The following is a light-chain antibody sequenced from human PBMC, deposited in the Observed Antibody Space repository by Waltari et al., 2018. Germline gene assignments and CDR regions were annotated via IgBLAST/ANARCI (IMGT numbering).Light chain of an antibody. Sequence: QSALTQPASVSGSPGQSITISCPGTSSDVGSYNLVSWYQQHPGKAPKLMIYEGSKRPSGVSNRFSGSKSGNTASLTISGLQAEDEADYYCCSYAGSSTSLYVFGTGTKVTVL. V-gene: IGLV2-23*01. CDR1: SSDVGSYNL. CDR3: CSYAGSSTSLYV. J-gene: IGLJ1*01. CDR2: EGS.